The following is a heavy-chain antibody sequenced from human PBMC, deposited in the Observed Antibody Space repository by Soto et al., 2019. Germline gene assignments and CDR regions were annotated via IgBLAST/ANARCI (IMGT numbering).Heavy chain of an antibody. J-gene: IGHJ6*02. V-gene: IGHV3-7*05. D-gene: IGHD3-3*01. Sequence: EVQLVESGGGLVQPGGSLRLSCAASGFTFSSYWMSWVRQAPGKGLEWVANIKQDGSEKYYVDSVKGRFTISRDNAKNSLYLQMNGLRAEDTAVYYCARVGDFWSGYPYYYGMDVWGQGTTVTVSS. CDR1: GFTFSSYW. CDR2: IKQDGSEK. CDR3: ARVGDFWSGYPYYYGMDV.